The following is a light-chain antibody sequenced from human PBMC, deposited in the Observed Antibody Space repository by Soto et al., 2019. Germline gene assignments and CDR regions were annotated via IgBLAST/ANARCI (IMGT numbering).Light chain of an antibody. CDR1: QSISSW. Sequence: DIQMTQSPSTLSASVGDRVTITCRASQSISSWLVWYQQKPGKAPKLLIYKASSLESGVPSRFSGSGSGTEFTLTISSLQPDDFATYYCQQYNSYPWTFGQGTKVEI. J-gene: IGKJ1*01. V-gene: IGKV1-5*03. CDR2: KAS. CDR3: QQYNSYPWT.